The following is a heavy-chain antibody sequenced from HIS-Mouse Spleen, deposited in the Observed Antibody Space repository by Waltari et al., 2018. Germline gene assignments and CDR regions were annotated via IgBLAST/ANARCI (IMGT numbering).Heavy chain of an antibody. CDR3: ARVLYSSSSVLPYYYYGMDV. V-gene: IGHV4-38-2*02. D-gene: IGHD6-6*01. CDR1: GYPLRSDSY. CDR2: IYHSGST. J-gene: IGHJ6*02. Sequence: QLQLQESCPGLVQPSETLSLTCPVSGYPLRSDSYWGWIRPPPGKGLEWIGSIYHSGSTYYNPSLKSRVTISVDTSKNQFSLKLSSVTAADTAVYYCARVLYSSSSVLPYYYYGMDVWGQGTTVTVSS.